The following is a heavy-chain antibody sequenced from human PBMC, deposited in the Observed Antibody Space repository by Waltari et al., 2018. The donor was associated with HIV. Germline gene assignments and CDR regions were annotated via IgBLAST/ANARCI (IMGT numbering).Heavy chain of an antibody. CDR1: FEDYV. V-gene: IGHV3-49*03. J-gene: IGHJ3*01. CDR3: TRVVTGYYYDSIGYASYLRRAFDV. Sequence: FEDYVISWFRQTPGKGLEWVGFIRGRGYGGTEEYAASVKGRFVISREDSDSVAYLQMNNLTIEDTAVYFCTRVVTGYYYDSIGYASYLRRAFDVWGRGTVVTVS. CDR2: IRGRGYGGTE. D-gene: IGHD3-22*01.